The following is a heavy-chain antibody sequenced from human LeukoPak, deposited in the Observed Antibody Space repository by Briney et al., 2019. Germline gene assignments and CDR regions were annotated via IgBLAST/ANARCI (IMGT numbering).Heavy chain of an antibody. Sequence: SETLSLTCTVSGGSISSSSAYWGWIPQPPAKGQEWIGSIYYSKNTYYNPSLKSRINISADTSKNQFSLTLGSVSATDTAVYYCVSPRGFSYGYFDYWGQGTLVTVSS. CDR3: VSPRGFSYGYFDY. D-gene: IGHD5-18*01. V-gene: IGHV4-39*01. CDR1: GGSISSSSAY. J-gene: IGHJ4*02. CDR2: IYYSKNT.